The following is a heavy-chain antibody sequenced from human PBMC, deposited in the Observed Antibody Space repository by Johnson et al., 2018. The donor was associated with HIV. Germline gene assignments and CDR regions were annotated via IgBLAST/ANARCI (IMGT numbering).Heavy chain of an antibody. D-gene: IGHD1-26*01. V-gene: IGHV3-30*04. CDR3: ARQGGANDAFDI. CDR1: GFTFSSYA. J-gene: IGHJ3*02. CDR2: ISYDGSNK. Sequence: QVQLVESGGGVVQPGRSLRLSCAASGFTFSSYAMHWVRQAPGKGLEWVAVISYDGSNKYYADSVKGRFTISRDNAKNSLYLQMNSLRAEDTALYYCARQGGANDAFDIWGQGTMVTVSS.